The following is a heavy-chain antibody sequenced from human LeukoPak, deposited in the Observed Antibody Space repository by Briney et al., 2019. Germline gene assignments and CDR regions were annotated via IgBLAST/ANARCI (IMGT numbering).Heavy chain of an antibody. CDR2: ISGSGGST. J-gene: IGHJ4*02. V-gene: IGHV3-23*01. CDR3: AKDTSIGRYCTNGVCSPFDC. Sequence: PGGSLRLSCAASGFTFSSYAMSWVRQAPGKGLEWVSAISGSGGSTYDADSVKGRFTISRDNSKNTLYLQMNSLRAEDTAVHYCAKDTSIGRYCTNGVCSPFDCWGQGTLVTVSS. CDR1: GFTFSSYA. D-gene: IGHD2-8*01.